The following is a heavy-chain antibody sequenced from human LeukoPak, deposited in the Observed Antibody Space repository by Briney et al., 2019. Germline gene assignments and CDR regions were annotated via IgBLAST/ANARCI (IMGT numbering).Heavy chain of an antibody. Sequence: ASVKVSCKASGYTFTGYYMHWVRQAPGQGLEWMGWINPNSGGTNYAQKFQGRVTMTRDTSISTAYMELSRLRSEDTAVYYCARGAGYCSGGSCYSGWFDPWGQGTLVTVSS. CDR2: INPNSGGT. V-gene: IGHV1-2*02. D-gene: IGHD2-15*01. CDR1: GYTFTGYY. J-gene: IGHJ5*02. CDR3: ARGAGYCSGGSCYSGWFDP.